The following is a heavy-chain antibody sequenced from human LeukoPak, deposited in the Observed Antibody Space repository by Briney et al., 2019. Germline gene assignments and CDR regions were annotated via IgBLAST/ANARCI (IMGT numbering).Heavy chain of an antibody. V-gene: IGHV4-38-2*01. J-gene: IGHJ4*02. CDR1: GYSISSGYY. CDR2: IYHSGST. Sequence: KPSETLSLTCAVSGYSISSGYYWGWIRQPPGKGLEWIGSIYHSGSTYYNPSLKGRVTISVDTSKNQFSLKLSSVTAADTAVYYCASRGGGYYDILTGYYPFDYWGQGTLVTVSS. CDR3: ASRGGGYYDILTGYYPFDY. D-gene: IGHD3-9*01.